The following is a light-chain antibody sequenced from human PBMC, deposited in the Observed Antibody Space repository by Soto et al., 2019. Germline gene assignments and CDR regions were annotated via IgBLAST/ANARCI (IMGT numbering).Light chain of an antibody. CDR1: QSVSTSY. CDR2: GAS. CDR3: QQYGSVPLT. V-gene: IGKV3-20*01. Sequence: EIVLTQSPGTLSLSPGERATLSCRASQSVSTSYLAWYQQKPGQAPRLLIYGASSRATGIPDRFSGSGSGAEFTHTISRLEPEDFAVYYCQQYGSVPLTFGGGTKVEIK. J-gene: IGKJ4*01.